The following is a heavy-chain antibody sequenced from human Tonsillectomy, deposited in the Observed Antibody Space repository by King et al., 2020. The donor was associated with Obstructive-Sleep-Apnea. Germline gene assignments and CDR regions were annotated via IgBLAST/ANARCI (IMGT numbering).Heavy chain of an antibody. D-gene: IGHD6-13*01. V-gene: IGHV3-9*01. CDR2: ISWNSGSI. CDR3: AKSWSSSWYAVFDY. J-gene: IGHJ4*02. CDR1: GFTFDDYA. Sequence: VQLVESGGGLVQPGRSLRLSCAASGFTFDDYAMHWVRQAPGKGLEWVSGISWNSGSIGYADSVKGRFTISRDNAKNSLYLQMNSLRAEDTALYYCAKSWSSSWYAVFDYWGQGTLVTVSS.